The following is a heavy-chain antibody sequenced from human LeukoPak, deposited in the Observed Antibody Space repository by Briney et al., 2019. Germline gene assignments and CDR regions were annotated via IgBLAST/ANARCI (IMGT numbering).Heavy chain of an antibody. CDR2: ISYDGSNK. CDR1: GFTFSSYA. CDR3: ARDSYYYDSSGYYDY. Sequence: GGSLRLSCAASGFTFSSYAMHWVRQAPGKGLEWVAVISYDGSNKYYADSVKGRFTISRDNSKNTLYLQMNSLRAEDTAVYYCARDSYYYDSSGYYDYWGRGTLVTVSS. J-gene: IGHJ4*02. D-gene: IGHD3-22*01. V-gene: IGHV3-30-3*01.